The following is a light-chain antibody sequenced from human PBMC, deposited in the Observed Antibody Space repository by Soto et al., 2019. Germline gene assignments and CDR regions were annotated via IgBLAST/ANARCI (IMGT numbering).Light chain of an antibody. CDR2: DVS. CDR3: RSYTSSSTDV. J-gene: IGLJ1*01. CDR1: SSDVGGYNY. Sequence: QSVLTQPASVSGSPGQSIAISCIGSSSDVGGYNYVSWHQQHPGKAPKVVIYDVSNRPSGVSDRFSGSKSGNTASLTISGLQAEDEADYYCRSYTSSSTDVFGTGTKLTVL. V-gene: IGLV2-14*01.